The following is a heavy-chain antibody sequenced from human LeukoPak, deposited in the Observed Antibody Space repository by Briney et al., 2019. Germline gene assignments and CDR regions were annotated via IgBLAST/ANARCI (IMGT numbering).Heavy chain of an antibody. CDR2: MNPNSGNT. V-gene: IGHV1-8*03. CDR3: ARTGTTPYYFDY. J-gene: IGHJ4*02. Sequence: ASVKVSCKASGYTFTSYDINWVRQATGQGLEWMGWMNPNSGNTGYAQKFQGRVTITRNASISTAYMELSSLRSEDTAVSYCARTGTTPYYFDYWGQGTLVTVSS. CDR1: GYTFTSYD. D-gene: IGHD1-7*01.